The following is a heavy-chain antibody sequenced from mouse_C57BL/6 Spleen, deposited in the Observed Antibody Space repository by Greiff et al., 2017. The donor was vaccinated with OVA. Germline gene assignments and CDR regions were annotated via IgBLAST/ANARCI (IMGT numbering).Heavy chain of an antibody. V-gene: IGHV1-82*01. J-gene: IGHJ2*01. D-gene: IGHD1-1*01. CDR1: GYAFSSSW. CDR3: ARWNYVSSYGGY. Sequence: QVQLQQSGPELVKPGASVKISCKASGYAFSSSWMNWVKQRPGKGLEWIGRIYPGDGDTNYNGKFKGKATLTADKSSSTAYMQLSSLTSEDSAVYFCARWNYVSSYGGYWGQGTTLTVSS. CDR2: IYPGDGDT.